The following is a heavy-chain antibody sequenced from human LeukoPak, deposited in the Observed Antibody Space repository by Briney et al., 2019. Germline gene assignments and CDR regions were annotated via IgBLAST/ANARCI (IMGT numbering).Heavy chain of an antibody. CDR1: RFTLSNYW. J-gene: IGHJ4*02. CDR2: IKQDGSET. Sequence: GGSLGLSCAASRFTLSNYWMSWVRQAPGKGLEWAANIKQDGSETYYVDSVKGRFTISRDNAKNSLSLQMNSLRAEDTAVYYCARQRGSGCLDYWGQGTLVTVSS. CDR3: ARQRGSGCLDY. V-gene: IGHV3-7*01. D-gene: IGHD6-19*01.